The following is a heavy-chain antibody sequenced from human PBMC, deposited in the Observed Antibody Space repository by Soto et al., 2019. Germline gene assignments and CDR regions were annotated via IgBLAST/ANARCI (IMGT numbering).Heavy chain of an antibody. CDR1: GFTFSDYY. D-gene: IGHD2-8*02. CDR2: ILVDGRT. V-gene: IGHV3-23*01. J-gene: IGHJ3*02. CDR3: AKGTATGGGAFDI. Sequence: GGSLRLSCATSGFTFSDYYMSWIRQAPGKGLEWVSTILVDGRTFYVDSVKGRFTISRDSSQNTVYLQMNSLTAGVTALSYCAKGTATGGGAFDICGQGTMVTVSS.